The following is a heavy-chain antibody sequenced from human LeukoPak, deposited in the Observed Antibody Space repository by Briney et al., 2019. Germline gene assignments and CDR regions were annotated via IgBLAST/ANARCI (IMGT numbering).Heavy chain of an antibody. J-gene: IGHJ5*01. Sequence: PGGSLRLSCAASGSGFTFSTSAMNWVRQAPGKGLEWVSSISGSAGSTFYADSVKGRFTISGDNSKNTLYLQMNSLRAEDTAVYFCAKTPVSAAGYNWFDSWGQGALVTVSS. CDR2: ISGSAGST. D-gene: IGHD6-13*01. V-gene: IGHV3-23*01. CDR1: GSGFTFSTSA. CDR3: AKTPVSAAGYNWFDS.